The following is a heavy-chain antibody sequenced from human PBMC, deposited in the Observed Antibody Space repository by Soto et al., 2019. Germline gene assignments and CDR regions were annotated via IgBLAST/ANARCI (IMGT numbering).Heavy chain of an antibody. CDR1: GFTVSSNY. J-gene: IGHJ3*02. CDR2: IYSGGST. V-gene: IGHV3-66*01. D-gene: IGHD3-22*01. Sequence: GGSLRLSCAASGFTVSSNYMSWVRQAPGKGLEWVSVIYSGGSTYYADSVEGRFTISRDNSKNTLYLQMNSLRAEDTAVYYCASSLHPPVYDSSGYPPVDIWGQGTMVTVSS. CDR3: ASSLHPPVYDSSGYPPVDI.